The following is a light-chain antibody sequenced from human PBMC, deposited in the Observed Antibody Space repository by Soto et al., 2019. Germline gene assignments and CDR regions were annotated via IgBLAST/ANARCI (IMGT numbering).Light chain of an antibody. J-gene: IGKJ3*01. V-gene: IGKV1-39*01. Sequence: DIQMTQSPSSLSASVGDRVTVTGRAGQSISRYLNWYQQRPGKAPNLLLYSASSLQTGVPSRFSGSGSGTDCTLTITNLQPEDFATYYCQQSYNGPFTFGPGNKVD. CDR1: QSISRY. CDR3: QQSYNGPFT. CDR2: SAS.